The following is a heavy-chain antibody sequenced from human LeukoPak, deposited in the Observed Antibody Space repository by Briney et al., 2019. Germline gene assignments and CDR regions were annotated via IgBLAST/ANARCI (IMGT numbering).Heavy chain of an antibody. CDR3: AEGYSYGRYYFDY. J-gene: IGHJ4*02. CDR1: GGTFSSYA. D-gene: IGHD5-18*01. V-gene: IGHV1-69*05. Sequence: SVEVSCKASGGTFSSYAISWVRQAPGQGLEWMGGIIPIFGTANYAQKFQGRVTITTDESTSTAYMELSSLRSEDTAVYYCAEGYSYGRYYFDYWGQGTLVTVSS. CDR2: IIPIFGTA.